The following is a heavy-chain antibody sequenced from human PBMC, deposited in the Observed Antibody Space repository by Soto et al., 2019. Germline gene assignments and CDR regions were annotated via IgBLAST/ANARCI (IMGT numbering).Heavy chain of an antibody. CDR1: GGTFSSYC. J-gene: IGHJ3*02. Sequence: GASVKVSCKGSGGTFSSYCVSWVLEAPEQGLEWMGGIIPLFGTTNYAQMFQGRVTITADESTNTAYMELSSLRSEDTAVYYCARDRGSGWFRDAFDIWGQGTMVTVSS. D-gene: IGHD6-19*01. CDR3: ARDRGSGWFRDAFDI. V-gene: IGHV1-69*13. CDR2: IIPLFGTT.